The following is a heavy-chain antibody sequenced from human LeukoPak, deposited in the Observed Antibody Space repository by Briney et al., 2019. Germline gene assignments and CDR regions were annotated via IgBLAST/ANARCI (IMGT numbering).Heavy chain of an antibody. CDR3: ATWGPRNSGWVF. CDR1: GFTFSSYW. CDR2: IKHDGSEK. Sequence: GGSLRLSCTASGFTFSSYWMSWVRQAPGRGLEWVANIKHDGSEKYYVDSVRGRFTMSRDNAENSLYLQMNSLRAEDTAVYYCATWGPRNSGWVFWGQGTLVTVPS. J-gene: IGHJ1*01. V-gene: IGHV3-7*02. D-gene: IGHD6-19*01.